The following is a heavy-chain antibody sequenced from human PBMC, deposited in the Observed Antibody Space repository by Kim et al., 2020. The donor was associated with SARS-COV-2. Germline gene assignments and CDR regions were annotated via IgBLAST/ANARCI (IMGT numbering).Heavy chain of an antibody. D-gene: IGHD6-13*01. J-gene: IGHJ5*02. V-gene: IGHV4-34*01. CDR2: INHSGST. CDR1: GGSFSGYY. CDR3: ARGEEQLVPGWFDP. Sequence: SQTLSLTCAVYGGSFSGYYWSWIRQPPGKGLEWIGEINHSGSTNYNPSLKSRVTISVDTSKNKFSLKLSSVTAADTAVYYCARGEEQLVPGWFDPWGQGTLVTVSS.